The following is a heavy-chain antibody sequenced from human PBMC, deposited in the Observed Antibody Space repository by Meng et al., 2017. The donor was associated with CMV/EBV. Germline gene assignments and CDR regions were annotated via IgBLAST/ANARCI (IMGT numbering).Heavy chain of an antibody. CDR1: GGSISSYY. J-gene: IGHJ6*02. Sequence: SETLSLTCTVSGGSISSYYWSWIRQPPGKGLEWIGYIYCSGSTNYNPSLKSRVTISVDTSKNQFSLKLSSVTAADTAVYYCARSSYYDSSGYYYLGGMDVWGQGTTVTVSS. CDR3: ARSSYYDSSGYYYLGGMDV. CDR2: IYCSGST. V-gene: IGHV4-59*01. D-gene: IGHD3-22*01.